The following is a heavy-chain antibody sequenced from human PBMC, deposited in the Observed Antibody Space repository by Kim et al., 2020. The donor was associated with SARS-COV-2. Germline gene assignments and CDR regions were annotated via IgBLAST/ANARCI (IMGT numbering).Heavy chain of an antibody. CDR2: IWYDGSNK. CDR3: AGGRVGVTLSDAFDI. D-gene: IGHD1-26*01. V-gene: IGHV3-33*01. Sequence: GGSLRLSCAASGFTFSSYGMHWVRQAPGKGLEWVAVIWYDGSNKYYADSVKGRFTISRDNSKNTLYLQMNSLRAEDTAVYYCAGGRVGVTLSDAFDIWGQGTMVTVSS. CDR1: GFTFSSYG. J-gene: IGHJ3*02.